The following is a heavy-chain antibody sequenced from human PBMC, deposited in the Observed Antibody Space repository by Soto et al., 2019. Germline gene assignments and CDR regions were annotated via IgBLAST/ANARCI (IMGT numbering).Heavy chain of an antibody. D-gene: IGHD2-2*02. Sequence: SVKVSCKASGGTFSSYAISWVRQAPGQGLEWMGGIIPIFGTANYAQKFQGRVTITADESTSTAYMELSSLRSEDTAVYYCTTDIVVVPAAILDYYYYGMDVWGQGTTVTVSS. CDR1: GGTFSSYA. V-gene: IGHV1-69*13. CDR2: IIPIFGTA. CDR3: TTDIVVVPAAILDYYYYGMDV. J-gene: IGHJ6*02.